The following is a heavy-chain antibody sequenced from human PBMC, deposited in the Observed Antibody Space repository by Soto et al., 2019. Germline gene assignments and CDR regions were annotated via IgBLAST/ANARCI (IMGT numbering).Heavy chain of an antibody. CDR1: GYSISSGYY. CDR3: ASLYCTNGVCFDY. D-gene: IGHD2-8*01. J-gene: IGHJ4*02. CDR2: IYHSGST. Sequence: SETLSLTCAVSGYSISSGYYWGWIRQPPGKGLERIGSIYHSGSTYYNPSLKSRVTISVDTSKNQFSLKLSSVTAADTAVYYCASLYCTNGVCFDYWGQGTLVTVSS. V-gene: IGHV4-38-2*01.